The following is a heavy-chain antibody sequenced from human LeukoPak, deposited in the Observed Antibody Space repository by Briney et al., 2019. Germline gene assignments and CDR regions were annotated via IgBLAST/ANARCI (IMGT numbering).Heavy chain of an antibody. J-gene: IGHJ3*01. V-gene: IGHV4-34*01. CDR2: INHSGYT. CDR1: GGSFSGYL. D-gene: IGHD6-6*01. Sequence: SETLSLTYAVHGGSFSGYLWSWIRQPPGKGLEYNREINHSGYTTYNPSLKSRVTISVDTSKNQFSLNMISVTAADTAVYYCARHEFGSSSAAFDSWGQGTMVIVSS. CDR3: ARHEFGSSSAAFDS.